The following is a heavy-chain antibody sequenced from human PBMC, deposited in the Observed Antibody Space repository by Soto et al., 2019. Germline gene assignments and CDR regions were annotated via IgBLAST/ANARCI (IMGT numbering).Heavy chain of an antibody. CDR2: INHSGST. D-gene: IGHD3-10*01. V-gene: IGHV4-34*01. CDR3: ARGYGSAESVFDP. Sequence: PSETLSLTCAVYGGSFSGYYWSWIRQPPGKGLEWIGEINHSGSTNYNPSLKSRVTISVDTSKNQFSLKLSSVTAADTAVYYCARGYGSAESVFDPWGQGTLVTVSS. CDR1: GGSFSGYY. J-gene: IGHJ5*02.